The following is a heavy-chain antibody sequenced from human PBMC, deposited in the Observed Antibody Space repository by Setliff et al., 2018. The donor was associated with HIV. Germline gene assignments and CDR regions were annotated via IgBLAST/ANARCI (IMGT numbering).Heavy chain of an antibody. D-gene: IGHD3-22*01. J-gene: IGHJ4*02. CDR1: GGSITSSTYY. CDR3: ARDHKYYYDSSGLDY. CDR2: IFYSGST. V-gene: IGHV4-39*07. Sequence: SETLSLTCTVSGGSITSSTYYWDWIHQPPGKGLEWIGSIFYSGSTYYNPSVKSRVTIPIDTSKNQFSLRLSSVTAADTAVYYCARDHKYYYDSSGLDYWGQGTLVTV.